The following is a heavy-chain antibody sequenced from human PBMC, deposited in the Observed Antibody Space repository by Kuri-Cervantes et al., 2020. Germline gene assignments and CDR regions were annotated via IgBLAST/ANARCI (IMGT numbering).Heavy chain of an antibody. D-gene: IGHD1-1*01. V-gene: IGHV1-69*04. J-gene: IGHJ6*02. Sequence: SVKVSCKASVDTFSSYTNSWVRQAPGQGLEWMGRIIPILGIANYAQKFQGRVTMTRDTSTSTVYMELSSLRSEDTAVYYCARDNPPINCNDHYYYGMDVWGQGTTVTVSS. CDR1: VDTFSSYT. CDR3: ARDNPPINCNDHYYYGMDV. CDR2: IIPILGIA.